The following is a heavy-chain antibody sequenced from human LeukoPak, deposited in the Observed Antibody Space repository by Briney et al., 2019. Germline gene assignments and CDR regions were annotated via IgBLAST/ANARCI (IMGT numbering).Heavy chain of an antibody. CDR2: TYYRSKWYN. J-gene: IGHJ6*02. CDR1: GDSVSSNSAA. V-gene: IGHV6-1*01. CDR3: ARDGIVVVPAAIIYYHYGMDV. Sequence: SQTLSLTCAISGDSVSSNSAAWNWIRQSPSRGLEWLGRTYYRSKWYNDYAVSVKSRITINPDTSKNQFSLQLNSVTPEDTAVYYCARDGIVVVPAAIIYYHYGMDVWGQGTTVTVSS. D-gene: IGHD2-2*02.